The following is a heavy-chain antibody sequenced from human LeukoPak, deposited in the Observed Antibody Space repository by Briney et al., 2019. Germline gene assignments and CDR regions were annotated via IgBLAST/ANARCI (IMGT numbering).Heavy chain of an antibody. D-gene: IGHD2-2*02. CDR1: GFTFSDYY. V-gene: IGHV3-11*06. Sequence: GGSLRLSCAASGFTFSDYYMSWIRQAPGKGLEWVSYISSSSSYTNYADSVKGRFTISRDNAKNSLYLQMNSLRAEDTAVYYCARDPGYCSSTSCYTGYSYGMDVWGKGTTVTVSS. CDR3: ARDPGYCSSTSCYTGYSYGMDV. J-gene: IGHJ6*04. CDR2: ISSSSSYT.